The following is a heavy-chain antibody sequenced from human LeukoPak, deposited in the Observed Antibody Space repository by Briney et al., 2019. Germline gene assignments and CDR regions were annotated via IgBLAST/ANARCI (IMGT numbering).Heavy chain of an antibody. V-gene: IGHV4-34*01. CDR3: ARARRWYCTSGVCCYFDY. J-gene: IGHJ4*02. CDR2: INHSGST. Sequence: PSETLSLTCAVYGGSFSGYYWSWIRQPPGKGLEWIGEINHSGSTNYNPSLKSRVTISVDTSKNQFSLKLSSVTAADTAVYYCARARRWYCTSGVCCYFDYWGQGTLVTVSS. CDR1: GGSFSGYY. D-gene: IGHD2-8*01.